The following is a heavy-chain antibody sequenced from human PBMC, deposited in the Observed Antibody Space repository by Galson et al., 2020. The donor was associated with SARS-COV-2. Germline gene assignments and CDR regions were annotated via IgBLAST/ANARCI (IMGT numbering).Heavy chain of an antibody. D-gene: IGHD3-10*01. Sequence: GASLKISCSVSGFTFDDYAMSWVRQAPGKGLEWVGFIRSKGYGGTTDYAASVQGRFTISRDDSESIAYLQMNRLKTEDTAMYYCSRSVGVLVQGLPHDAFDIWGQGTVVTVSS. CDR2: IRSKGYGGTT. CDR3: SRSVGVLVQGLPHDAFDI. CDR1: GFTFDDYA. J-gene: IGHJ3*02. V-gene: IGHV3-49*04.